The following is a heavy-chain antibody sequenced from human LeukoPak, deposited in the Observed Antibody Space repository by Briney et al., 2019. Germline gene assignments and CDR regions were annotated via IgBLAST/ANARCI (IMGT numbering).Heavy chain of an antibody. CDR3: AKDSRYSSGWYDY. CDR2: ISSSGNTI. CDR1: GFTFSSYE. D-gene: IGHD6-19*01. Sequence: GGSLRLSCAASGFTFSSYEMNWVRQAPGKGLDWVSYISSSGNTIYYADSVKGRFTISRDNSKNTLYLQMNSLRAEDTAVYYCAKDSRYSSGWYDYWGQGTLVTVSS. V-gene: IGHV3-48*03. J-gene: IGHJ4*02.